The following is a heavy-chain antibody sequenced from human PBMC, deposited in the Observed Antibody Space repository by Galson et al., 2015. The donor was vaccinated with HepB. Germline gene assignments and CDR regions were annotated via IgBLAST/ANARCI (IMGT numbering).Heavy chain of an antibody. CDR2: IDWDDDK. V-gene: IGHV2-70*11. Sequence: PALVKPTQTLTLTCTFSGFSLSTSGMCVSWIRQPPGKALEWLARIDWDDDKYYSTSLKTRLTISKDTSKNQVVLTMTNMDPVDTATYYCARTHPSGRSFLNWFDPWGQGTLVTVSS. CDR3: ARTHPSGRSFLNWFDP. CDR1: GFSLSTSGMC. J-gene: IGHJ5*02. D-gene: IGHD6-19*01.